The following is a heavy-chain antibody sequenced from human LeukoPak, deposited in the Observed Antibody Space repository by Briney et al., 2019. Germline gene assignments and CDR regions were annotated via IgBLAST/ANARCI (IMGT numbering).Heavy chain of an antibody. V-gene: IGHV4-34*01. CDR2: INHSGST. Sequence: SETLSLTCAVYGGSFSGYYWSWIRQPPGKGLEWIGEINHSGSTNYNPPLKSRVTISVDRSKNQFSLKLSSVTAADTAVYYCARGGGIAADFDYWGQGTLVTVSS. D-gene: IGHD6-13*01. CDR1: GGSFSGYY. J-gene: IGHJ4*02. CDR3: ARGGGIAADFDY.